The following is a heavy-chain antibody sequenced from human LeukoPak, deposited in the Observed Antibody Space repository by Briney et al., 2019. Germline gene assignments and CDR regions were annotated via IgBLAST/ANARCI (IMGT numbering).Heavy chain of an antibody. D-gene: IGHD3-22*01. CDR3: ARGWDDNSGYYVDYFDS. CDR1: GGSISTGYS. V-gene: IGHV4-30-4*07. J-gene: IGHJ4*02. Sequence: SETLSLTCAVSGGSISTGYSWNCIRQPPGKGLEWIGYIYYTSSTYYNPSLKRPITMSIDTSKNQFSLHLRSVTAEDTAVYDCARGWDDNSGYYVDYFDSWGQGTRVTVSS. CDR2: IYYTSST.